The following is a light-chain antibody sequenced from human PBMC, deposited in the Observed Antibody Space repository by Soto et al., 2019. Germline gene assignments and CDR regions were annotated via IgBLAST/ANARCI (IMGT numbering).Light chain of an antibody. CDR3: SSYTSSSTPYV. J-gene: IGLJ1*01. CDR2: DVS. V-gene: IGLV2-14*01. Sequence: QSALTQPASVSESPGQSITISCTGTSSDVGGYNYVSWHQQHPGKAPKLMIYDVSNRPSGVSDRFSGSKSGNTASLTISGLQAEDEADYYCSSYTSSSTPYVFGTGTKLTVL. CDR1: SSDVGGYNY.